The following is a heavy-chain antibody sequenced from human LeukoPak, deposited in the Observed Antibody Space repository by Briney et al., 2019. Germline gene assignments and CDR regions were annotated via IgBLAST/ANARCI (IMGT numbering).Heavy chain of an antibody. V-gene: IGHV1-2*02. CDR2: INPNSGGT. Sequence: ASVKVSCKASGYTFTGHYMHWVRQAPGQGLEWMGWINPNSGGTNYAQKFQGRVTMTRDTSISTAYMELSRLRSDDTAVYYCARTYYDSSGYYDTYYFDYWGQGTLVTVSS. D-gene: IGHD3-22*01. CDR1: GYTFTGHY. CDR3: ARTYYDSSGYYDTYYFDY. J-gene: IGHJ4*02.